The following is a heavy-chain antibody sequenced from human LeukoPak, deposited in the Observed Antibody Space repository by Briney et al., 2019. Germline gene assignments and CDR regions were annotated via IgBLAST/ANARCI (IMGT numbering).Heavy chain of an antibody. D-gene: IGHD3-3*01. CDR1: GGSLSGYY. CDR3: ATAHPYCDFWSGYYTRFGFDP. CDR2: INHSGST. Sequence: SETLSLTCAVYGGSLSGYYWSWIRQPPGKGLEWIGEINHSGSTNYNPSLKSRVTISVDTSKNQFSLKLSSVTAADTAVYYCATAHPYCDFWSGYYTRFGFDPWGQGTLVTVSS. J-gene: IGHJ5*02. V-gene: IGHV4-34*01.